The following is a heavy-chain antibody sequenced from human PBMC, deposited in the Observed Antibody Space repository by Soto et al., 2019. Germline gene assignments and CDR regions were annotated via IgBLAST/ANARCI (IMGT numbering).Heavy chain of an antibody. Sequence: SPSRSVTCTISGDSVSSNSAAWNWIRQSPSRGLEWLGRTYYRSKWYNDYAVSVKSRITINPDTSKNQFSLQLNSVTPEDTAVYYCATAVAGTNPLDYWGQGTLVTVAS. CDR3: ATAVAGTNPLDY. D-gene: IGHD6-19*01. CDR2: TYYRSKWYN. CDR1: GDSVSSNSAA. J-gene: IGHJ4*02. V-gene: IGHV6-1*01.